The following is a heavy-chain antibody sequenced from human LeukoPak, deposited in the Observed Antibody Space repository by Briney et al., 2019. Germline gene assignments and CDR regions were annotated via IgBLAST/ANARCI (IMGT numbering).Heavy chain of an antibody. Sequence: GGSLRLSCAASGFTFSSYSMNWVRQAPGKGLEWVSSISSSSSYIYYADSVKGRFTISRDNARNSLYLQMNSLRAEDTAVYYCARDTLASRTTDYWGQGTLVTVSS. V-gene: IGHV3-21*01. D-gene: IGHD1-1*01. J-gene: IGHJ4*02. CDR3: ARDTLASRTTDY. CDR2: ISSSSSYI. CDR1: GFTFSSYS.